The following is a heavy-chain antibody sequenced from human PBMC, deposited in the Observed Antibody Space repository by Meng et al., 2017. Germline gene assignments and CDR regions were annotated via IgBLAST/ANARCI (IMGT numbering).Heavy chain of an antibody. J-gene: IGHJ4*02. CDR1: GFTFSSYA. V-gene: IGHV3-30*07. D-gene: IGHD6-13*01. CDR3: AKYRGSSWHGTIDY. Sequence: VRRVGSGGGVVQPGRSLRLSCAASGFTFSSYAMHWVRQAPGKGLEWVAVISYDGSNKYYADSVKGRFTISRDNSKNTLYLQMNSLRAEDTAVYYCAKYRGSSWHGTIDYWGQGTLVTVSS. CDR2: ISYDGSNK.